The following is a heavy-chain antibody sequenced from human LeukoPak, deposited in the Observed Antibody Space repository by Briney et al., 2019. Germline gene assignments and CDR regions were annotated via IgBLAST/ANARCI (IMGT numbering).Heavy chain of an antibody. CDR3: AKDGGYDLYYYYMDV. J-gene: IGHJ6*03. Sequence: GGSLRLSCAASGFTFSSYAMSWVRQAPGRGLEWVSAISGSGGSTYYADSVKGRFTISRDNSKNTLYLQMNSLRAEDTAVYYCAKDGGYDLYYYYMDVWGKGTTVTVSS. D-gene: IGHD3-3*01. V-gene: IGHV3-23*01. CDR1: GFTFSSYA. CDR2: ISGSGGST.